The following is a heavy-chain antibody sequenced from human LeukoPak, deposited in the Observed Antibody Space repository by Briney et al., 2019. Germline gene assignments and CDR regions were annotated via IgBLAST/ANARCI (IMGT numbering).Heavy chain of an antibody. CDR3: LGRIVPAATVY. J-gene: IGHJ4*02. CDR2: ISWNSGSI. D-gene: IGHD2-2*01. V-gene: IGHV3-9*01. CDR1: GFTFDDYA. Sequence: GRSLRLSCAASGFTFDDYAMHWVRQAPGKGLEWVSGISWNSGSIGYADSVKGRFTISRDNSKNTLYLQMNSLRAEDTAVYYCLGRIVPAATVYWGQGTLVTVSS.